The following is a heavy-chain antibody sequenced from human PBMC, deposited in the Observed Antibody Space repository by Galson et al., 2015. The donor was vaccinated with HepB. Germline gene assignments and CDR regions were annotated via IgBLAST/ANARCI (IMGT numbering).Heavy chain of an antibody. V-gene: IGHV3-23*01. CDR2: ISGSGGST. D-gene: IGHD3-10*01. J-gene: IGHJ4*02. CDR3: AKCDRFGEFHFDY. CDR1: GFTFSSYA. Sequence: SLRLSCAASGFTFSSYAMSWVRQAPGKGLEWVSAISGSGGSTYYADSVKGRFTISRDNSKNTLYLQMNSLRAEDTAVYYCAKCDRFGEFHFDYWGQGTLVTVSS.